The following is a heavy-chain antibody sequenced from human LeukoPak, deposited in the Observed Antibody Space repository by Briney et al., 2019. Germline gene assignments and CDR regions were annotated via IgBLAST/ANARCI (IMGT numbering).Heavy chain of an antibody. CDR2: ITSNGIDT. J-gene: IGHJ4*02. CDR1: GFTFSSYA. V-gene: IGHV3-64D*09. CDR3: VKGLSGNEFDY. Sequence: GGSLRLSCSVSGFTFSSYAMHWVXQAPGXGLEYVSAITSNGIDTYYADSVKGRFTISRDNSKDTVSPQMSSLRLEDTAVYYCVKGLSGNEFDYWGQGTLVTVSS. D-gene: IGHD4-23*01.